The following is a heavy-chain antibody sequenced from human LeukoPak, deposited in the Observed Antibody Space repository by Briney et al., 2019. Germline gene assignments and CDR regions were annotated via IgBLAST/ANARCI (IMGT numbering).Heavy chain of an antibody. D-gene: IGHD3-3*01. J-gene: IGHJ4*02. CDR1: GYSISSGYY. Sequence: SETLSLTCTVSGYSISSGYYCGWIRHPPGKGLEWIGSVYHSGSTYYNPSLKSRVTISMDKSKNQFSLKLTAVTAADTAGYYCGSQKEWSLTEYHFDYWGQGTLVTVSS. V-gene: IGHV4-38-2*02. CDR2: VYHSGST. CDR3: GSQKEWSLTEYHFDY.